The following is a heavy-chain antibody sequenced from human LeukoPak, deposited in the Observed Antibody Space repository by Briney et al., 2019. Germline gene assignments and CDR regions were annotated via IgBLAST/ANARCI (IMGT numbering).Heavy chain of an antibody. Sequence: PGGSLRLSCAASGFTFSSYAMSWVRQAPGKGLEWVSAISGSGGSTYYADSVKGRFTISRDNSKNTLYLQMNSLRAEDTAVYYCASITMIAVVYYFDYWGQGALVTVSS. J-gene: IGHJ4*02. CDR1: GFTFSSYA. V-gene: IGHV3-23*01. CDR3: ASITMIAVVYYFDY. D-gene: IGHD3-22*01. CDR2: ISGSGGST.